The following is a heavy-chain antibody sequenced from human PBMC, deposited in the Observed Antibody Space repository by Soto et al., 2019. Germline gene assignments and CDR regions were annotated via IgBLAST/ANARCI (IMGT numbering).Heavy chain of an antibody. Sequence: ASVKVSCQASGYTFTSYYMHWVRQAPGQGLEWMGIINPSGGSTSYAQKFQGRVTMTRDTSTSTVYMELSSLRSEDTAVYYCARGGAGVTMIVVVITSDWFDPWGQGTLVTVSS. CDR1: GYTFTSYY. D-gene: IGHD3-22*01. CDR2: INPSGGST. CDR3: ARGGAGVTMIVVVITSDWFDP. V-gene: IGHV1-46*01. J-gene: IGHJ5*02.